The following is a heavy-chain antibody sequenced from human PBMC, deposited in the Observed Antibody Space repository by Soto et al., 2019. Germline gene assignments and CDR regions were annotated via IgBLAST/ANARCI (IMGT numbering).Heavy chain of an antibody. J-gene: IGHJ6*02. CDR3: AKVGFSGSSTYYYYYGMDV. V-gene: IGHV3-30*18. D-gene: IGHD1-26*01. CDR1: GFTFSNYG. CDR2: ISYDGSNK. Sequence: GGSLRLSCAASGFTFSNYGMHWVRQAPGKGLEWVAVISYDGSNKYHADTVKGRFTISRDNSKNTLYLQMNSQRAEDTAVYYCAKVGFSGSSTYYYYYGMDVWSQGTTVTVSS.